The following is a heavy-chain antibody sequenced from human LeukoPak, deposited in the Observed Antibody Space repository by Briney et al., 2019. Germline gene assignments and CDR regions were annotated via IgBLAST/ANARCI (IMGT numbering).Heavy chain of an antibody. D-gene: IGHD3-22*01. CDR2: IKPDGSQI. CDR3: ARALHDSSGYYFDY. Sequence: GGSLRLSCAASGFTFSSYWMTWVRQAPGKGLEWVANIKPDGSQIYYVDSVKGRFTISRDSAKDSLFLQMNSLRAEDTAVYYCARALHDSSGYYFDYWGQGTLVTVSS. V-gene: IGHV3-7*01. J-gene: IGHJ4*02. CDR1: GFTFSSYW.